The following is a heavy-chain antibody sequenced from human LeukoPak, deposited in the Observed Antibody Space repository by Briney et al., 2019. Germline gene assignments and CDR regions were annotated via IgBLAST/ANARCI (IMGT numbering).Heavy chain of an antibody. CDR1: GFTFSSYA. V-gene: IGHV3-23*01. D-gene: IGHD3-16*01. Sequence: PGGSLRLSCAASGFTFSSYAMSWVRQAPGKGLEWVSGIIDSGDITYYAYSVKGRFTISRDNSKNKLHLQMNSLRAEDTAVYYCAKLGGQEVYNYYVGGWGKVTTVAVCS. CDR3: AKLGGQEVYNYYVGG. CDR2: IIDSGDIT. J-gene: IGHJ6*03.